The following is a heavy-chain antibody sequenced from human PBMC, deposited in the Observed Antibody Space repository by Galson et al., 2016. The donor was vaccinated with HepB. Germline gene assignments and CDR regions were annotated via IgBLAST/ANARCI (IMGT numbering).Heavy chain of an antibody. J-gene: IGHJ4*02. V-gene: IGHV6-1*01. CDR2: TYYRSDWRS. CDR1: GDSVFNNNAG. D-gene: IGHD7-27*01. CDR3: ARSYLLGRGFGW. Sequence: CAISGDSVFNNNAGWNWVRQSPSRGLEWLGRTYYRSDWRSDYADSVKGRITINPDTSKNQFSLQLNSVTPEDTAVYYCARSYLLGRGFGWWGQGTLVTVSS.